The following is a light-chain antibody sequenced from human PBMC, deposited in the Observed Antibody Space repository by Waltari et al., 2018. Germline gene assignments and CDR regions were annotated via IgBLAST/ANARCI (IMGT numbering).Light chain of an antibody. Sequence: QLVLTQSPSASASLGASVKLTCTLSSGHSSNVVAWLQPGPAKGPRYLMKINSDGRHSKGDDIPDRFSGSSSGAERYLTISSLQSEDEADYFCQTGGHGTWVFGGGTKLTVL. J-gene: IGLJ3*02. CDR3: QTGGHGTWV. CDR2: INSDGRH. CDR1: SGHSSNV. V-gene: IGLV4-69*02.